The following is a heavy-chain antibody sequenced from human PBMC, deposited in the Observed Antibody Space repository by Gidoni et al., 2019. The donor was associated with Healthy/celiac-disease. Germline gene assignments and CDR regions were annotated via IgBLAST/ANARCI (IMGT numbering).Heavy chain of an antibody. Sequence: QVQLQESGPGLVKPSETLSLTCTVSGGSISSYYWSWIRQPPGKGLEWIGYIYYSGRTNYNPSLKSRVTISVDTSKNQFSLKLSSVTAADTAVYYCARGIKPLRSGYFDYWGQGTLVTVSS. CDR3: ARGIKPLRSGYFDY. V-gene: IGHV4-59*01. J-gene: IGHJ4*02. CDR1: GGSISSYY. D-gene: IGHD1-26*01. CDR2: IYYSGRT.